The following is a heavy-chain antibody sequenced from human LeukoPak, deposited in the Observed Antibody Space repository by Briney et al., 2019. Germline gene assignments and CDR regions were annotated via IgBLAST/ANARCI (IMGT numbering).Heavy chain of an antibody. CDR2: IYESGST. CDR3: ARGRIGGPKAPFDY. V-gene: IGHV4-59*01. J-gene: IGHJ4*02. CDR1: GGSLSNYS. D-gene: IGHD3-16*01. Sequence: SETLSLTCTVSGGSLSNYSWSWIRQPPGKGLEWIGHIYESGSTTYNPSLKSRVTISVDTSKKQFSLRLSSVTAADTAVYYCARGRIGGPKAPFDYWGQGTLVTVSS.